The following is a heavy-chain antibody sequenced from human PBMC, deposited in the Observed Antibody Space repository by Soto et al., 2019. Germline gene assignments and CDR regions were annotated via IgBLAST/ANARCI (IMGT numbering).Heavy chain of an antibody. D-gene: IGHD7-27*01. CDR3: ARGPNWGYRFDS. Sequence: QVQLVQSGAEVKKPGSSVKVSCEASGGTFSGHAISWVRQAPGQGPEWMGGLIPLFGTTQHAQNFQDRLTITSDKSTSTAYMELTSLRFEDTAIYYCARGPNWGYRFDSWGQGTLVTVSS. CDR2: LIPLFGTT. J-gene: IGHJ4*02. V-gene: IGHV1-69*06. CDR1: GGTFSGHA.